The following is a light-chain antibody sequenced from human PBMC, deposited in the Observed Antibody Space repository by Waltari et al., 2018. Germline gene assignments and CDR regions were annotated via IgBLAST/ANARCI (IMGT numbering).Light chain of an antibody. V-gene: IGKV1-39*01. CDR2: GAS. CDR3: QQSDTTPLT. J-gene: IGKJ4*01. CDR1: QSISSY. Sequence: DIQMTQSPSSLPPRVGDTVPISCRASQSISSYLNWYQKKPGKAPKFRIYGASSLYSGVPSRFSGSGSGTDFTLTISSLQPEDFATYYCQQSDTTPLTFGGGTKVEIK.